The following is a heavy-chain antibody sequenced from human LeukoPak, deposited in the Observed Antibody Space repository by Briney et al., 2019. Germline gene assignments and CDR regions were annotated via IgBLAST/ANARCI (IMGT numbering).Heavy chain of an antibody. CDR2: INKKGGT. CDR1: SDSISSGDYY. D-gene: IGHD4-17*01. Sequence: PSETLSLTCTVSSDSISSGDYYWSWIRQPAGKGLEFIGYINKKGGTFYNPPLKSRVSTSIDTSTNQFSLNLTSATAADTAVYFCAREHKSYGDYPYYFDSWGQGTLVTVSS. CDR3: AREHKSYGDYPYYFDS. J-gene: IGHJ4*02. V-gene: IGHV4-30-4*01.